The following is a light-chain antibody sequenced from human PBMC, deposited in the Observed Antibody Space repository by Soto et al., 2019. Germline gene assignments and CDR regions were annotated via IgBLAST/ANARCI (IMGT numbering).Light chain of an antibody. J-gene: IGKJ5*01. CDR3: QQLNSYPLA. V-gene: IGKV1-9*01. CDR2: AAS. Sequence: DIQLTQSPSFLSASVGDRVTITCRASQGISSYLAWYQQKQGKAPKLLIYAASTLQSGVPSRFSGSGSGTEFTLTISSLLPEDFATYYCQQLNSYPLAFGQGTRLEIK. CDR1: QGISSY.